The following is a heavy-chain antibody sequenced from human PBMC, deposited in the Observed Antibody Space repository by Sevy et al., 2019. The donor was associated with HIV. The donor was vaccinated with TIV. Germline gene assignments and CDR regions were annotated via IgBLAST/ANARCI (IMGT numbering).Heavy chain of an antibody. V-gene: IGHV3-30*18. Sequence: GESLRLSCAASGFTFSSYGMHWVRQAPGKWLEWVAVISYDGSNKYYADSVKGRFTISRDNSKNTMYLQMNSLSTEDTAVYYCAKEGYYDFWSGYYTPYYYYGMDVWGQGTTVTVSS. CDR3: AKEGYYDFWSGYYTPYYYYGMDV. CDR2: ISYDGSNK. CDR1: GFTFSSYG. D-gene: IGHD3-3*01. J-gene: IGHJ6*02.